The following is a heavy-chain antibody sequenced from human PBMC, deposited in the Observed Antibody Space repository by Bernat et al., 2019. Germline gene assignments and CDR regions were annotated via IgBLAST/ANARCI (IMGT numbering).Heavy chain of an antibody. J-gene: IGHJ5*02. CDR2: IDPSDSYT. D-gene: IGHD3-10*01. CDR3: ARLLWPERHWFDP. V-gene: IGHV5-10-1*01. CDR1: GYSFTSYW. Sequence: EVQLVQSGAEVKKPGESLRISCKGSGYSFTSYWISWVRQRPGKGLEWRGRIDPSDSYTNYSPSFQGHVTISADKSIITAYLQWSSLKASVTAMYYCARLLWPERHWFDPWGQGTLVTVSS.